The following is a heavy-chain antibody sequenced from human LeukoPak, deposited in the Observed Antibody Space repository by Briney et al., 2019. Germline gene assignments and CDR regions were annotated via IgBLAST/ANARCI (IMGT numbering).Heavy chain of an antibody. V-gene: IGHV3-30*04. CDR1: EFTFSSYA. Sequence: GRSLRLSCAASEFTFSSYAMHWVRQAPGKGLEWVAVISYDGSNKYYADSVKGRFTISRDSSKNTLYLQMNSLRAEDTAVYYCAREYSGSYSYDYWGQGTLVTVSS. CDR3: AREYSGSYSYDY. D-gene: IGHD1-26*01. CDR2: ISYDGSNK. J-gene: IGHJ4*02.